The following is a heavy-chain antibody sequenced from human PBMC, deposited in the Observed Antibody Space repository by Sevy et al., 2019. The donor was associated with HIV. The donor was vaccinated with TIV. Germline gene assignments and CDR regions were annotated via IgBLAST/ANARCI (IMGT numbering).Heavy chain of an antibody. D-gene: IGHD3-10*01. Sequence: SETLSLTCTVSGGSMTNNNYYWGWIRQPPGKGLGWIGTIYSSGSTYYNPSLKSRVTISVDTSKNQFSLKLSSVTAADTAVYYCARLAPPFHVGDFGGYFDYWGQGILVTVSS. V-gene: IGHV4-39*01. CDR1: GGSMTNNNYY. J-gene: IGHJ4*02. CDR3: ARLAPPFHVGDFGGYFDY. CDR2: IYSSGST.